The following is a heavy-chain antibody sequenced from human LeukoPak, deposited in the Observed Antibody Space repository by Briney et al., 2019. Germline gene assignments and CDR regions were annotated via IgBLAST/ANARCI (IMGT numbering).Heavy chain of an antibody. V-gene: IGHV4-34*01. CDR1: GGSFSGYY. J-gene: IGHJ3*02. CDR3: VGSSDYYDSSGYLPDAFDI. D-gene: IGHD3-22*01. Sequence: PSETLSLTCAVYGGSFSGYYWSWIRQPPGKGLEWIGEINHSGSTNYNPSLKGRVTISVDTSKNQFSLKLSSVTAADTAVYYCVGSSDYYDSSGYLPDAFDIWGQGTMVTVSS. CDR2: INHSGST.